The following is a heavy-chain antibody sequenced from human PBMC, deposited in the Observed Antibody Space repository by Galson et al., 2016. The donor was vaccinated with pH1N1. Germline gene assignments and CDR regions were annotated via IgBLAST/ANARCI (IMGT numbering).Heavy chain of an antibody. Sequence: SLRLSCAASGFTFRTFGMHWVRQAPGKGLEWVAVIWNDGSKKFYVDSVKGRFTISRDNSNHTLHLQMDDLSIEDTAIYYCVTGNQNFFDYWGQGALVTVSS. J-gene: IGHJ4*02. CDR3: VTGNQNFFDY. V-gene: IGHV3-33*01. CDR2: IWNDGSKK. CDR1: GFTFRTFG.